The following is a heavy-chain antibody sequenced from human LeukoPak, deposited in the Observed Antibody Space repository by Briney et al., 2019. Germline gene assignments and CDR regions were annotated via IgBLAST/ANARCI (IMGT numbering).Heavy chain of an antibody. J-gene: IGHJ6*02. V-gene: IGHV4-34*01. Sequence: SETLSLTCAVYGGSFSGYYWSWIRKPPGKGLEWIGEINHSGSTNYNPSLKSRVTISVDTSKNQFSLKLSSVTAADTAVYYCARGLRFYGMDVWGQGTTVTVSS. D-gene: IGHD3-3*01. CDR2: INHSGST. CDR3: ARGLRFYGMDV. CDR1: GGSFSGYY.